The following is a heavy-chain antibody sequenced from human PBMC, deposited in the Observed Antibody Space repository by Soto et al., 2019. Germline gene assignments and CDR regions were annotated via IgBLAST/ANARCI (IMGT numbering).Heavy chain of an antibody. J-gene: IGHJ4*02. CDR2: ITGSGGST. Sequence: EVQLLESGGGLVQPGGSLRLSCAASGFTFSSFAMGWVSQDTGNGLEWVSTITGSGGSTFYADSMKGRFTISRDNSKNTLYLQMNSLRSGDTAIYYCAIVDYVAYTPHFDYWRQGTLVTVSS. V-gene: IGHV3-23*01. D-gene: IGHD4-17*01. CDR3: AIVDYVAYTPHFDY. CDR1: GFTFSSFA.